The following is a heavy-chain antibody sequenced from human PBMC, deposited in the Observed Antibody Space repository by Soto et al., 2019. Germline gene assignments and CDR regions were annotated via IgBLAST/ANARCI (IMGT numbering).Heavy chain of an antibody. D-gene: IGHD3-10*01. CDR2: IWYDGSNK. CDR1: GFTFSSYG. Sequence: GGSLRLSFAASGFTFSSYGMHWVRQAPGKGLEWVAVIWYDGSNKYYADSVKGRFTISRDNSKNTLYLQMNSLRAEDTAVYYCARDRGSMASYYYYGMDVWGQGTTVTVSS. CDR3: ARDRGSMASYYYYGMDV. J-gene: IGHJ6*02. V-gene: IGHV3-33*01.